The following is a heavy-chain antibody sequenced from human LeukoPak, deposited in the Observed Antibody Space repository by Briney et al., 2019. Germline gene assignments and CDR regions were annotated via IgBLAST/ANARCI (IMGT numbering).Heavy chain of an antibody. Sequence: VASVKVSCKASGYTFTVYYIHWVRQAPGQGLEWMGWINPNNGGKDYAQKFQDRVTMTRDRSISTAYMELSSLRSDDTAVYYCARDGSVPYDYWGQGTLVTVSS. CDR1: GYTFTVYY. V-gene: IGHV1-2*02. CDR2: INPNNGGK. J-gene: IGHJ4*02. CDR3: ARDGSVPYDY.